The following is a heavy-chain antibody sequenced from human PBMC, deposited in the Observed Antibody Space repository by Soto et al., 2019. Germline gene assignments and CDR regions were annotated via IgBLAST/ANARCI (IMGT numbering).Heavy chain of an antibody. CDR2: ISTYNGNT. CDR1: GYTFTSYG. D-gene: IGHD1-1*01. Sequence: QVQLVQSGAEVKKPGASVKVSCKASGYTFTSYGISWVRQAPGQGLEWMGWISTYNGNTNYAQKFQDRVTMTTDTSTSTAYMELRSLRSADTSVFYCVRDERRIAVDWGQGTLLTVSS. CDR3: VRDERRIAVD. J-gene: IGHJ4*02. V-gene: IGHV1-18*01.